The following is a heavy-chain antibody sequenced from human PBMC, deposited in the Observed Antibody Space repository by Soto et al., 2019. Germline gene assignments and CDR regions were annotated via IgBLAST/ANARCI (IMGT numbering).Heavy chain of an antibody. CDR3: ARGYSYTQSVFDY. V-gene: IGHV3-53*01. CDR1: GFTVSNNY. D-gene: IGHD5-18*01. J-gene: IGHJ4*02. Sequence: GGSLRLSCAASGFTVSNNYMTWVRQAPGKGLEWVSFIYSSGSTYYADSVKGRFTISRDNFKNTLYLQMNSLRAEDTAVYYCARGYSYTQSVFDYWGLGTLVTVSS. CDR2: IYSSGST.